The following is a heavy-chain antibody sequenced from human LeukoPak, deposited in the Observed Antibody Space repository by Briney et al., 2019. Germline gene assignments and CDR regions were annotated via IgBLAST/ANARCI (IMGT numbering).Heavy chain of an antibody. D-gene: IGHD6-6*01. CDR1: GYTFTGYY. Sequence: ASVKVSCKASGYTFTGYYMHWVRQAPGQGLEWMGWINPNSSATDYAQKFQGRVTMTRDTSISTVYMELSRLRSDDTAVYHCARAAASRPFDYWGQGTLVTVSS. CDR2: INPNSSAT. V-gene: IGHV1-2*02. J-gene: IGHJ4*02. CDR3: ARAAASRPFDY.